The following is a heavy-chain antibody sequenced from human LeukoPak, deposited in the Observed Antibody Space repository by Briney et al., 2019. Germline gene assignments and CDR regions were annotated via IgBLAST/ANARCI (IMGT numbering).Heavy chain of an antibody. D-gene: IGHD1-26*01. Sequence: ASVKVSCKASEYTFTGYYMHWVRQAPGQGLEWMGWINPNSGDTNYSQKFQGRVTMTSDTSTSTAYMELRSLRSDDTAVYYCARGARRYSGSYQPWGQGTLVTVSS. CDR3: ARGARRYSGSYQP. CDR2: INPNSGDT. V-gene: IGHV1-2*02. J-gene: IGHJ5*02. CDR1: EYTFTGYY.